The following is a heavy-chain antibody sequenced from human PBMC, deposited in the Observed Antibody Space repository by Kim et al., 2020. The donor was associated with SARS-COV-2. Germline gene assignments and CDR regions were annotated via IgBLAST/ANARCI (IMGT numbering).Heavy chain of an antibody. CDR1: GFTFSSYA. V-gene: IGHV3-30*04. CDR3: ARAGTFGCSSTSCSRAFDI. CDR2: ISYDGSNK. Sequence: GGSLRLSCAASGFTFSSYAMHWVRQAPGKGLEWVAVISYDGSNKYYADSVKGRFTISRDNAKNTLYLQMNSLRAEDTAVYYCARAGTFGCSSTSCSRAFDIWGQGTMVTVSS. J-gene: IGHJ3*02. D-gene: IGHD2-2*01.